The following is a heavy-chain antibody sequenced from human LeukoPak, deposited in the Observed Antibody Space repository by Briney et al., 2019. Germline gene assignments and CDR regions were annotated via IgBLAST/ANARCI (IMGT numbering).Heavy chain of an antibody. CDR2: IISSSSYI. V-gene: IGHV3-21*01. CDR1: GFTFSSYS. D-gene: IGHD2-2*01. J-gene: IGHJ6*03. Sequence: GGPLRLSCAASGFTFSSYSMNWVRQAPGKGLEWVSSIISSSSYIYYADSVKGRFTISRDNAKNSLYLQMNSLRAEDTAVYYCARTRAPSNGRVLYYMDVWGKGTTVTVSS. CDR3: ARTRAPSNGRVLYYMDV.